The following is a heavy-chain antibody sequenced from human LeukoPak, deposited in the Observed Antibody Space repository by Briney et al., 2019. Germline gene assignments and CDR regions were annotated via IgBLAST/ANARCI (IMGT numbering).Heavy chain of an antibody. Sequence: GESLKISCKGSGYSFTSYWIGWVGQMPGKVLEWMEIFYPGCSDTRYSPSFQGQLTISADKSISTAYLQSSSLNTSDTAMYYCARYTDHYYFDYWGQGTLVTVSS. D-gene: IGHD1-1*01. CDR2: FYPGCSDT. CDR1: GYSFTSYW. V-gene: IGHV5-51*01. CDR3: ARYTDHYYFDY. J-gene: IGHJ4*02.